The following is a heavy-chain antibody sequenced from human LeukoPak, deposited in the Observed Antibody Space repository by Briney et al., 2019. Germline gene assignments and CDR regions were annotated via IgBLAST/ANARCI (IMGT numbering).Heavy chain of an antibody. CDR2: VADDGRDK. CDR1: GFTFSSYG. D-gene: IGHD5-18*01. V-gene: IGHV3-30*03. J-gene: IGHJ4*02. CDR3: ARDFVGGYSYGLFGY. Sequence: GRSLRLSCAASGFTFSSYGMHWVRQAPGKGLEWVAVVADDGRDKYHADSVKGRFSISRDNPKNTLYLQMNSLRAEDTAVYYCARDFVGGYSYGLFGYWGQGTLVTVSS.